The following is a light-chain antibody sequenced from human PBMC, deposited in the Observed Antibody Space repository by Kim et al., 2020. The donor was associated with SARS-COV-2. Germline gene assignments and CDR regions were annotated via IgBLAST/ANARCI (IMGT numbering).Light chain of an antibody. Sequence: VSPGERATLSCRASQSVSSNLAWYQQKPGQPPRLLIYGASSRATGFPARFSGSGSGTEFTLTISSLQSEDFAVYYCQQYNIWPLTFGGGTKVDIK. J-gene: IGKJ4*01. CDR3: QQYNIWPLT. V-gene: IGKV3-15*01. CDR2: GAS. CDR1: QSVSSN.